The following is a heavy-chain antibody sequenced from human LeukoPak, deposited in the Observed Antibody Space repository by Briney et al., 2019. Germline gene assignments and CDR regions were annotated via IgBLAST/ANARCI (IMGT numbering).Heavy chain of an antibody. D-gene: IGHD3-10*01. CDR1: GDSISSFY. J-gene: IGHJ5*02. CDR3: ASHRGSWFDP. V-gene: IGHV4-4*09. CDR2: IYINGDT. Sequence: SETLSLTCTVSGDSISSFYWSWIRQAPGKGLECIGFIYINGDTSYNPSLKGRATLSLDTSKNQFSLRLTSVTAADTAVYYCASHRGSWFDPWGQGTLVTVSS.